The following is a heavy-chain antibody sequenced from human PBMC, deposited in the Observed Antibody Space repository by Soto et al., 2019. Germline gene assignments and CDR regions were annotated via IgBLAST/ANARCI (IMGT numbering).Heavy chain of an antibody. Sequence: QVQLVESGGGVVQPGRSLRLSCAASGFTFSSYAMHWVRQAPGKGLEWVAVISYDGSNKYYADSVKGRFTISRDNSKNTLYRQMNSLRAEDTAVYYCARGGRSSSSVRWFAPWGQGTLVTVSS. V-gene: IGHV3-30-3*01. CDR1: GFTFSSYA. J-gene: IGHJ5*02. CDR3: ARGGRSSSSVRWFAP. CDR2: ISYDGSNK. D-gene: IGHD6-6*01.